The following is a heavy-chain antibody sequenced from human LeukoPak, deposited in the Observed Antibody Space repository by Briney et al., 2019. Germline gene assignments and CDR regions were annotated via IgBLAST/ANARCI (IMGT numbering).Heavy chain of an antibody. V-gene: IGHV3-66*01. Sequence: GGSLRLSCAASGFTVSSNYMSWVRQAPGKGLEWVSVIYSGGSTYYADSVKGRFTISRDNSKNTLYLQMNSLRAEDTAVYYCAREYYYDSSGYSADAFDIWGQGTMVTVSS. CDR2: IYSGGST. CDR3: AREYYYDSSGYSADAFDI. CDR1: GFTVSSNY. D-gene: IGHD3-22*01. J-gene: IGHJ3*02.